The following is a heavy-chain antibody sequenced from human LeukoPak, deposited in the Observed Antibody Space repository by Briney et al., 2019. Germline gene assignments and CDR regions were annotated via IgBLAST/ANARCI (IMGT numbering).Heavy chain of an antibody. J-gene: IGHJ6*02. D-gene: IGHD3-10*01. V-gene: IGHV4-4*07. Sequence: PSETLSLTCTVSGGSISGYYWSWIRQPAGKGLEWIGRIYTSGSTNYNPSLKSRVTMSVDTSKNQFSLKLSSVTAADTAVYYCARVPGFGGTLYYYYGMDVWGQGTTVTVSS. CDR1: GGSISGYY. CDR3: ARVPGFGGTLYYYYGMDV. CDR2: IYTSGST.